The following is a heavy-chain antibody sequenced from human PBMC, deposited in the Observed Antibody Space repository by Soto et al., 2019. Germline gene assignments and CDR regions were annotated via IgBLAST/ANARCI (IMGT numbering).Heavy chain of an antibody. CDR1: GAPITSNY. V-gene: IGHV4-59*01. CDR2: LDHQGYS. J-gene: IGHJ5*02. CDR3: ARVPVKGYFDWLDP. D-gene: IGHD3-9*01. Sequence: SETLSLTCSVSGAPITSNYWTWIRQPPGKGLEWIGYLDHQGYSNYSPSLRSRVSMSIDTSKNQLSLKVHSVTAADTAVYYCARVPVKGYFDWLDPWGQGTLVPVSS.